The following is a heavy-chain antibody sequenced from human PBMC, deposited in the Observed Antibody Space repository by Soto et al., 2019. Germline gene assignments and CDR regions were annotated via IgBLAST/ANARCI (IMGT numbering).Heavy chain of an antibody. D-gene: IGHD2-21*01. CDR3: TAIAFGGGGLLY. CDR2: IKSKTVGGTA. CDR1: GFTFSNVW. V-gene: IGHV3-15*07. J-gene: IGHJ4*02. Sequence: GGSLRLSCAASGFTFSNVWMNWVRQAPGKGLEWVGRIKSKTVGGTADYAAPVKGRFYISRYDSKNSLYLHMNSLKTVDRAIYYCTAIAFGGGGLLYWGRGTLVTVSS.